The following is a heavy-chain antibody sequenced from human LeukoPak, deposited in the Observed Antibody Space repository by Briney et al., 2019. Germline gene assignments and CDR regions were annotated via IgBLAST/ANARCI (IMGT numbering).Heavy chain of an antibody. Sequence: ASVKVSCEASGYTFTGNYMHWVRQAPGQGLERMGWINPNSGGTNYAQKFQGRVTMTRDTSIGTAYMELNRLRSDDTAVYYCARGSYDSSDFEYFHHWGQGTLVTVSS. J-gene: IGHJ1*01. D-gene: IGHD3-22*01. CDR3: ARGSYDSSDFEYFHH. CDR2: INPNSGGT. V-gene: IGHV1-2*02. CDR1: GYTFTGNY.